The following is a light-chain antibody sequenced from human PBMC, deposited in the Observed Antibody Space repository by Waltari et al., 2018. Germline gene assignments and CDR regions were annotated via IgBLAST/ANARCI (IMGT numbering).Light chain of an antibody. CDR1: QIVSSY. Sequence: EIVLTQSPATLSLSPGERATLSCRASQIVSSYLAWYQQKPGQAPRLLLYDASNRAAGIPARFSGSGSGTDFTLTISSLEPEDFAVYYCQQRDSLLVTFGGGTKVQI. J-gene: IGKJ4*01. CDR3: QQRDSLLVT. V-gene: IGKV3-11*01. CDR2: DAS.